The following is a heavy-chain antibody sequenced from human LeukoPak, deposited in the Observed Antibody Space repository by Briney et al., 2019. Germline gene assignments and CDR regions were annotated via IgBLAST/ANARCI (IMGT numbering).Heavy chain of an antibody. J-gene: IGHJ6*03. CDR1: GGSISSYY. Sequence: SETLSLTCTVSGGSISSYYWSWIRQPPGKGLEWIGYIYYSGSTNYNPSLKSRVAISVDTSKNQFSLKLSSVTAADTAVYYCARSDYDILTGYPSGYYMDVWGKGTTVTISS. V-gene: IGHV4-59*01. CDR2: IYYSGST. CDR3: ARSDYDILTGYPSGYYMDV. D-gene: IGHD3-9*01.